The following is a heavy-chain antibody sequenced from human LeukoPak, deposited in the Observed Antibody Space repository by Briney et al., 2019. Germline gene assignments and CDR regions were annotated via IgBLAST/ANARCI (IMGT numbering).Heavy chain of an antibody. D-gene: IGHD3-9*01. CDR1: GFTFSSYW. J-gene: IGHJ4*02. V-gene: IGHV3-74*01. CDR3: ARTDYDILPGYYTHFDY. Sequence: GGSLRLSCAASGFTFSSYWMHWVRQAPGKGLVWVSRINSDGSSTSYADSVKGRFTISRDNAKNTLYLQMNSLRAEDTAVYYCARTDYDILPGYYTHFDYWGQGTLVTVSS. CDR2: INSDGSST.